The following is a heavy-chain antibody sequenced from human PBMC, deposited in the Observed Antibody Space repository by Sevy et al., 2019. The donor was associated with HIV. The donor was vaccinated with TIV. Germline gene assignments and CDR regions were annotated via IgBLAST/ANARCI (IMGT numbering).Heavy chain of an antibody. D-gene: IGHD6-13*01. CDR1: GFTFSHYG. J-gene: IGHJ4*02. V-gene: IGHV3-30*02. Sequence: GGSLRLSCAASGFTFSHYGMHWVRQAPGKGLEWVTFIQYDGNNKYYADSVKGRFTISRDNSKYIFFLQMNDLRDEDTAFYYCAKNTAAAGVGGFDYWGQGALVTVSS. CDR3: AKNTAAAGVGGFDY. CDR2: IQYDGNNK.